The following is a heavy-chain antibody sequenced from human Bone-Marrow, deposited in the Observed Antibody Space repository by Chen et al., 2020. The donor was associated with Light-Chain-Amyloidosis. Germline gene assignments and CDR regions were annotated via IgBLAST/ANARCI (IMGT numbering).Heavy chain of an antibody. Sequence: EAQLVESGGGLVQPGGSLRLSCVASGFTFSNYAMSWVRQAPGKGLEWVSGLTAVGARTYYADSVKGRFAISRDNSKNTLFLQMNSLRAEDTAIYYCAKDDLINALDGAIPPVALNYYGMDVWGQGTTVTVSS. CDR3: AKDDLINALDGAIPPVALNYYGMDV. D-gene: IGHD2-2*01. V-gene: IGHV3-23*04. CDR1: GFTFSNYA. J-gene: IGHJ6*02. CDR2: LTAVGART.